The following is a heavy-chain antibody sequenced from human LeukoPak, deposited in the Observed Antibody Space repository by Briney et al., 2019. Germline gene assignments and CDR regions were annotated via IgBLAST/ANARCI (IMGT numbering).Heavy chain of an antibody. CDR1: GGSISSYY. Sequence: SETLSLTYTVSGGSISSYYWSWIRQPPGKGLEWIGYIYCSGSTNYNPSLKSRVTISVDTSKNQFSLKLSSVTAADTAVYYCARQQWLEQDAFDMWGQGTMVTVSS. V-gene: IGHV4-59*08. J-gene: IGHJ3*02. CDR3: ARQQWLEQDAFDM. D-gene: IGHD6-19*01. CDR2: IYCSGST.